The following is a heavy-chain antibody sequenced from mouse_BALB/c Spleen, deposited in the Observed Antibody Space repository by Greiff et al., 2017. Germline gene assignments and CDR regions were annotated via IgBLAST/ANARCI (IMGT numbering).Heavy chain of an antibody. V-gene: IGHV5-17*02. CDR2: ISSGSSTI. J-gene: IGHJ2*01. CDR1: GFTFSSFG. D-gene: IGHD1-2*01. Sequence: EVQVVESGGGLVQPGGSRKLSCAASGFTFSSFGMHWVRQAPEKGLEWVAYISSGSSTIYYADTVKGRFTISRDNPKNTLFLQMTSLRSEDTAMYYCARAHYYGYGYYWGQGTTLTVSS. CDR3: ARAHYYGYGYY.